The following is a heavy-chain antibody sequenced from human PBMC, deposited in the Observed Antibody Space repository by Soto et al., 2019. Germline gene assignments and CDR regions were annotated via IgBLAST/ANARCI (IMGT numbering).Heavy chain of an antibody. V-gene: IGHV3-30-3*01. CDR3: TSPVVAGTPDS. CDR1: GFTFSRSP. CDR2: ISADGSSQ. D-gene: IGHD2-15*01. Sequence: QVQLVESGGGEVQPGTSLRLSCAASGFTFSRSPMHWVRQAPGKGLDWVGLISADGSSQHYADSVRGRFIISRDNFRSTVSLPMDRLRAEDTAVYYCTSPVVAGTPDSWGQGTLVSVSS. J-gene: IGHJ4*02.